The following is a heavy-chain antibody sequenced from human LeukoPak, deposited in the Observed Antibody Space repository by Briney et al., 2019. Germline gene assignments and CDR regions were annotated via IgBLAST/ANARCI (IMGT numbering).Heavy chain of an antibody. Sequence: ASGKVSCKAAGYTFTSYEINWVRQAPGQGREWMGGISVYNGNTNYAQKLQGRVTMTTDTSTSTDYMELRRLSSDDTAVYYCARDLAGFDPWGQGTLVTVSS. CDR2: ISVYNGNT. CDR1: GYTFTSYE. V-gene: IGHV1-18*01. J-gene: IGHJ5*02. D-gene: IGHD6-25*01. CDR3: ARDLAGFDP.